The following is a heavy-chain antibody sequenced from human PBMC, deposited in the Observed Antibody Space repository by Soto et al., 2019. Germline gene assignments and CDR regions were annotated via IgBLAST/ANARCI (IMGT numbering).Heavy chain of an antibody. Sequence: GGSLILSCAASGVTFSSYSVNWVRQAPGKGLEWVSSISSSSSYIYYADSVKGRFTISRDNAKNSLYLQMNSLRAEDTAVYYCARDLSAVADDNWFDPWGQGTLVTVSS. CDR2: ISSSSSYI. D-gene: IGHD6-19*01. CDR1: GVTFSSYS. V-gene: IGHV3-21*01. J-gene: IGHJ5*02. CDR3: ARDLSAVADDNWFDP.